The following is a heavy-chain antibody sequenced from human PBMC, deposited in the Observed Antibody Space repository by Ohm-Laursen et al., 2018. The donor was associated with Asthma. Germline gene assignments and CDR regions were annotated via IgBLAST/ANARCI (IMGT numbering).Heavy chain of an antibody. D-gene: IGHD1-26*01. V-gene: IGHV3-30*18. CDR3: ANPGGSYFDY. CDR1: GFSFSSYG. Sequence: SLRLSCAASGFSFSSYGIHWVRQAPGKGLEWVALVSYDGDNKYYADSVKGRFTISRDNSKNTLYLQMNSLRAEDTAVYYCANPGGSYFDYWGQGTLVTVSS. J-gene: IGHJ4*02. CDR2: VSYDGDNK.